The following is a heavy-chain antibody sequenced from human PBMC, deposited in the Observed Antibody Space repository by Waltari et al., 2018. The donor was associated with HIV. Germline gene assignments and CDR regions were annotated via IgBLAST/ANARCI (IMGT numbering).Heavy chain of an antibody. J-gene: IGHJ4*02. CDR1: GFAFSSYA. V-gene: IGHV3-30-3*01. CDR3: AGPFY. Sequence: QVQLVESGGGVVQPGGSLRLSCAASGFAFSSYAMPWVRQAPGKGLEWVAVISYDGSNKYYANSVKGRFTISRDNSKNTLYLQMNSLRAEDTAVYYCAGPFYWGQGTLVTVSS. CDR2: ISYDGSNK.